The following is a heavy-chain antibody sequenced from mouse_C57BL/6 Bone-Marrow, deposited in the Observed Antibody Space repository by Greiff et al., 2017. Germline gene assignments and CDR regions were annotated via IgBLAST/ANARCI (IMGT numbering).Heavy chain of an antibody. D-gene: IGHD3-1*01. CDR1: GYTFTSYW. Sequence: VQLQQPGAELVKPGASVKLSCKASGYTFTSYWITWVKQRPGQGLEWIGDIYPGSGSTNYNEKFKGKATLTVDTSSSTAYMQLSSLASEDSAVYYCARSGIPFAYWGQGTLVTVSA. CDR3: ARSGIPFAY. J-gene: IGHJ3*01. CDR2: IYPGSGST. V-gene: IGHV1-55*01.